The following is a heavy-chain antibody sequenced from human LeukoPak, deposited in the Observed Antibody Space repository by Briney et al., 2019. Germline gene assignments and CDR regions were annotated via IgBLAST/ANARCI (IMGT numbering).Heavy chain of an antibody. V-gene: IGHV3-21*01. CDR1: GFTFSSYS. CDR2: ISSSSSYI. D-gene: IGHD3-9*01. J-gene: IGHJ3*02. CDR3: ARDAPDDYDILTGYYLPDAFDI. Sequence: GGSLRLSCAASGFTFSSYSMNWVRQAPGEGLEWVSSISSSSSYIYYADSVKGRFTISRDNAKNSLYLQMSSLRAEDTAVYYCARDAPDDYDILTGYYLPDAFDIWGQGTMVTVSS.